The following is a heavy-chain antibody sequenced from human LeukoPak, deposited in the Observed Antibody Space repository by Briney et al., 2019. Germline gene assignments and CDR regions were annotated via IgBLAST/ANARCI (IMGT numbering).Heavy chain of an antibody. CDR1: GYTFTGYY. V-gene: IGHV1-2*02. D-gene: IGHD3-10*01. CDR2: INPNSGGT. J-gene: IGHJ4*02. Sequence: ASVKVSCKASGYTFTGYYMHWVRQAPGQGLEWMGWINPNSGGTNYAQKFQGRVTMTRDTSISTAYMELSRLRSDDTAVYYCARDPRLSPNYYGSGSYPGYWGQGTLVTVSS. CDR3: ARDPRLSPNYYGSGSYPGY.